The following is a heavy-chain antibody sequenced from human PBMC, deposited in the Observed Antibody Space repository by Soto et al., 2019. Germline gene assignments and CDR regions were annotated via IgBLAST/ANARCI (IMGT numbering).Heavy chain of an antibody. V-gene: IGHV3-30*18. D-gene: IGHD6-13*01. CDR2: TSHDGSNK. CDR3: AKDLDAYSSSWPADY. Sequence: LRLSFAASGFTFSSYGMHWVRQAPGKGLEWVAVTSHDGSNKYYADSAKGRFTISRDNSKNTLYLQMNSLRPEDTAVYYCAKDLDAYSSSWPADYWGQGTLVTVSS. CDR1: GFTFSSYG. J-gene: IGHJ4*02.